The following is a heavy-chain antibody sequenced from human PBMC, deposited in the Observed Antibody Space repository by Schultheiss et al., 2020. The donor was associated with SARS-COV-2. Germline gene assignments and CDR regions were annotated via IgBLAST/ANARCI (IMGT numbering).Heavy chain of an antibody. J-gene: IGHJ4*02. CDR3: AKEIGRLQAPVDY. D-gene: IGHD5-24*01. CDR1: GFTFSSYG. V-gene: IGHV3-9*01. Sequence: SLKISCAASGFTFSSYGMHWVRQAPGKGLEWVSGISWNSGSIGYADSVKGRFTISRDNAKNSLYLQMNSLRAEDTAVYYCAKEIGRLQAPVDYWGQGTLVTVSS. CDR2: ISWNSGSI.